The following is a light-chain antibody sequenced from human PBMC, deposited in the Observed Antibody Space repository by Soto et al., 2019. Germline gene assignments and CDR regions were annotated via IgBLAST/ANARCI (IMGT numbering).Light chain of an antibody. CDR2: DAS. Sequence: EIVLTQSPATLSLSPGERATLCCWGSQSISNYLAWYQQKPGQAPRLLIYDASNRATGIPARFSGSGSGTDFTLTISSLEPEDFAVYFCQERSNWPQLTFGGGTKVDIK. V-gene: IGKV3-11*01. CDR3: QERSNWPQLT. J-gene: IGKJ4*01. CDR1: QSISNY.